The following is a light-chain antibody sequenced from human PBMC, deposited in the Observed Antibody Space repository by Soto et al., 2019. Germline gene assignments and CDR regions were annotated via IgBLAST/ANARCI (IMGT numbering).Light chain of an antibody. Sequence: QDVLAHSASVSWSPGHSITISCGGTSSDVGAYIYVSWYQQYPGKAPKLIIYEVNNRPSGVSGRFSGSKSDTTAYLTISGLQAEDEADYYCASYSDSDTKVFGTGTKVTVL. J-gene: IGLJ1*01. V-gene: IGLV2-14*03. CDR2: EVN. CDR1: SSDVGAYIY. CDR3: ASYSDSDTKV.